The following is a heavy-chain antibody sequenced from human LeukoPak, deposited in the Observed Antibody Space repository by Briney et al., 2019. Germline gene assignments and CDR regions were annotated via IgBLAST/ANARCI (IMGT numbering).Heavy chain of an antibody. D-gene: IGHD3-22*01. CDR2: FYSTGST. V-gene: IGHV4-4*07. J-gene: IGHJ3*02. CDR1: GGSISSYY. CDR3: ARAPDGYEAFDI. Sequence: SETLSLTCTVSGGSISSYYWTWIRQPAGKGLEWIGRFYSTGSTNYNPSLKSRVTMSVDTSKNQFSLKLSSVTAADTAVYYCARAPDGYEAFDIWGQGTMVTVSS.